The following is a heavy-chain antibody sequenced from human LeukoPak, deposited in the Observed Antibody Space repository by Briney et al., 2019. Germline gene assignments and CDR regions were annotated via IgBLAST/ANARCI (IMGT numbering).Heavy chain of an antibody. Sequence: GSLRLSCAASGFTFSNAWMSWVRQAPGKGLEWLGYIFHSGSTTYNPSLQSRVTISLDTSKNRFSLKLNSVTAADTAVYYCAGLYYAGSGTNDCWGQGILVTVSS. J-gene: IGHJ4*02. V-gene: IGHV4-59*08. CDR1: GFTFSNAW. D-gene: IGHD3-10*01. CDR3: AGLYYAGSGTNDC. CDR2: IFHSGST.